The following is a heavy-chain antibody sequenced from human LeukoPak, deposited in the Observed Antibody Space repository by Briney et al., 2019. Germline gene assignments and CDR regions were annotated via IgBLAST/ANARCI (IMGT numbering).Heavy chain of an antibody. CDR3: AKDRVPGGYYDFWSGYYSDFDY. J-gene: IGHJ4*02. Sequence: HPGGSLRLSCAASGFTFSSYGMHWVRQAPGKGLEWVAVIWYDGSNQYYADSVKGRFTIPRDNSKNTLYQQMNSLRAEDTAVYYCAKDRVPGGYYDFWSGYYSDFDYWGQGTLVTVSS. D-gene: IGHD3-3*01. V-gene: IGHV3-33*06. CDR2: IWYDGSNQ. CDR1: GFTFSSYG.